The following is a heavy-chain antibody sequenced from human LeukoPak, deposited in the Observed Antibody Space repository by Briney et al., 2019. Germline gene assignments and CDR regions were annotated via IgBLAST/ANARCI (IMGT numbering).Heavy chain of an antibody. Sequence: SETLSLTCTVSGGSISSSSYYWGWIRQPPGKGLEWIGSIYYSGSTYYNPSIKSRVTISVATSKNQFSLKLSSVTAADTAVYYWARQKYSSGWYVDYWGQETLVTVSS. CDR1: GGSISSSSYY. J-gene: IGHJ4*02. D-gene: IGHD6-19*01. V-gene: IGHV4-39*01. CDR2: IYYSGST. CDR3: ARQKYSSGWYVDY.